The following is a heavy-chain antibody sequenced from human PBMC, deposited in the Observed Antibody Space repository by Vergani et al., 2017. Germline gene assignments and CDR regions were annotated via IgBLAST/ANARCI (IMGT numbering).Heavy chain of an antibody. V-gene: IGHV5-10-1*03. J-gene: IGHJ5*02. Sequence: EVQLVQSGAEVKKPGESLRISCKGSGYSFTSYWISWVRQMPGKGLEWMGRIDPSDSYTNYSPSFQGHVTISADKSISTAYLQWSSLKASDTAMYYCARSPYPYSRSSKGYWVDPWGQGTLVTVSS. D-gene: IGHD6-6*01. CDR1: GYSFTSYW. CDR2: IDPSDSYT. CDR3: ARSPYPYSRSSKGYWVDP.